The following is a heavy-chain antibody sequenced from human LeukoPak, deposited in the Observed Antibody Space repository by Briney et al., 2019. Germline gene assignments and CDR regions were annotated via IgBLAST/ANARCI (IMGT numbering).Heavy chain of an antibody. CDR2: IYYSGST. CDR1: GGSISSYY. Sequence: ASETLSLTCTVSGGSISSYYWSWIRQPPGKGLEWIGYIYYSGSTNYNPSLKSRVTISVDTSKNQFSLKLSSVTAADTAVYYCAREEVGYLFDIWGQGTMVTVSS. J-gene: IGHJ3*02. V-gene: IGHV4-59*01. CDR3: AREEVGYLFDI. D-gene: IGHD1-26*01.